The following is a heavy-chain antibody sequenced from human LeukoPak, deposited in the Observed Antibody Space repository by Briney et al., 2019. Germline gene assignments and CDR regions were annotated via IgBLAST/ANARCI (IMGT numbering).Heavy chain of an antibody. Sequence: PSETLSLTCAVYGGSFSGYYWSWIRQPPGKGLEWIGEINHSGSTNCNPSLKSRVTISVDTSKNQFSLKLSSVTAADTAVYYCARPFSSSWAGRFDYWGQGTLVTVSS. CDR2: INHSGST. D-gene: IGHD6-13*01. CDR1: GGSFSGYY. CDR3: ARPFSSSWAGRFDY. J-gene: IGHJ4*02. V-gene: IGHV4-34*01.